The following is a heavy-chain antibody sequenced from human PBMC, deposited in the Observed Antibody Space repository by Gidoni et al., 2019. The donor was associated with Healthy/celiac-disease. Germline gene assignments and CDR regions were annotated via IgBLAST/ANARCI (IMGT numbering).Heavy chain of an antibody. CDR3: AKATSIAVARPFDY. Sequence: EVQLVESGGGLVQPGRSLRLSCADSGFTFDDYAMIWVRPAPGKGLEWVSGMSWNIGSIGYADSVKGRFTISRDNAKNSLYLQMNSLRAEDTALYYCAKATSIAVARPFDYWGQGTLVTVSS. J-gene: IGHJ4*02. V-gene: IGHV3-9*01. D-gene: IGHD6-19*01. CDR1: GFTFDDYA. CDR2: MSWNIGSI.